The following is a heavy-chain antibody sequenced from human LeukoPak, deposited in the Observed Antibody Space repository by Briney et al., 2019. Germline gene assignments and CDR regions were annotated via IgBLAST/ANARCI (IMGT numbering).Heavy chain of an antibody. CDR2: IYPGDSDT. D-gene: IGHD3-22*01. CDR3: ARPGTDYDSSGYYKD. V-gene: IGHV5-51*01. CDR1: GYQFTNYW. J-gene: IGHJ4*02. Sequence: GESLKISCKGSGYQFTNYWIAWVRQMPGKSLEGMGIIYPGDSDTRYSPSFQGQVTISADKSISTAYLQWSSLKASDSAIYYCARPGTDYDSSGYYKDWGQGTLVTVSS.